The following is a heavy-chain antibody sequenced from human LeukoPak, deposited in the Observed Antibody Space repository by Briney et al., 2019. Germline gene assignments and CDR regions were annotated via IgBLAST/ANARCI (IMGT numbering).Heavy chain of an antibody. J-gene: IGHJ4*02. CDR1: GFTFSSYN. V-gene: IGHV3-23*01. CDR2: ISGSGGNT. CDR3: AKERITTTAFDY. Sequence: PGGSLRPSCAASGFTFSSYNMNWVRQAPGKGLEWVSDISGSGGNTHYADSVKGRFSISRDNSKNTLYLQMDSLRAEDTAIYYCAKERITTTAFDYWGQGTLVTVSS. D-gene: IGHD4-17*01.